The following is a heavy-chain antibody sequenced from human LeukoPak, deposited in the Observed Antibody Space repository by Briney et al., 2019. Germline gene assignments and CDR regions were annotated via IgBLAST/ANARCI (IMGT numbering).Heavy chain of an antibody. CDR2: INPNSGGT. CDR3: ARVLLVEDSESHYFDH. D-gene: IGHD1-26*01. Sequence: GASVKVSCKASGYTFTGYYMHWVRQAPGQGLEWMGWINPNSGGTNYAQKFQGRVTMTTDTSTTTAYMELRTLRSDDTAVYYCARVLLVEDSESHYFDHWGQGTLVTVTS. J-gene: IGHJ4*02. CDR1: GYTFTGYY. V-gene: IGHV1-2*02.